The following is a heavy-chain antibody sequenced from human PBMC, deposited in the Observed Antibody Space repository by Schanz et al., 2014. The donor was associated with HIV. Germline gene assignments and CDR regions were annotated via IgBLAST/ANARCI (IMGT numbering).Heavy chain of an antibody. D-gene: IGHD1-26*01. V-gene: IGHV3-33*06. CDR2: IWYDGSNK. CDR1: GFTFSSYG. Sequence: QVQLVESGGRVVQPGRSLRLSCAASGFTFSSYGMHWVRQAPGKGLEWVAVIWYDGSNKYYADSVKGRFTISRDNSKNTLYLQMNSLRAEDTAVYYCAKDGSWEAFDGFDIWGQGTMVTVSP. CDR3: AKDGSWEAFDGFDI. J-gene: IGHJ3*02.